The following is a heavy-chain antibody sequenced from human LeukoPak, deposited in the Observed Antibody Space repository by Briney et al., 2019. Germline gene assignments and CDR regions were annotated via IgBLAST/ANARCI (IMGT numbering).Heavy chain of an antibody. CDR2: INWNGGST. CDR1: GFTFDDYG. D-gene: IGHD3-22*01. Sequence: PGGSLRLSCAASGFTFDDYGMSWVRQAPGKGLEWVSGINWNGGSTGYADSVKGRFTISRDNAKNSLYLQMNSLRAEDTALYYCARGPYYYDSSGYYPSYWYFDLWGRGTLVTVSS. CDR3: ARGPYYYDSSGYYPSYWYFDL. V-gene: IGHV3-20*04. J-gene: IGHJ2*01.